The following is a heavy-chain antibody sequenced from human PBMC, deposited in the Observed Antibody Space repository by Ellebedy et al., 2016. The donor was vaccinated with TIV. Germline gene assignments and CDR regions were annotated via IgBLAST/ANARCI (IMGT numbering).Heavy chain of an antibody. CDR1: GFTFSSYA. CDR2: ISGSGDRT. D-gene: IGHD3-9*01. J-gene: IGHJ6*02. Sequence: GGSLRLXCAASGFTFSSYAMSWVRQAPGKGLDWVSGISGSGDRTYYADSVKGRFTVSRDNSKKTLYLQMNTLRAEDTAVYYCAKSYDILTATTPSLDVWGQGTTVTVSS. CDR3: AKSYDILTATTPSLDV. V-gene: IGHV3-23*01.